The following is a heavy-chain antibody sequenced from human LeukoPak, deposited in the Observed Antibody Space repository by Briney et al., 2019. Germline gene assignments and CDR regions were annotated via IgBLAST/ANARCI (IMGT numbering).Heavy chain of an antibody. CDR1: GFTFSSYA. V-gene: IGHV3-30-3*01. CDR3: ARGGWLGKPQRVDY. CDR2: ISYDGGNK. D-gene: IGHD6-19*01. J-gene: IGHJ4*02. Sequence: PGGSLRLSCAASGFTFSSYAMHWVRQAPGKGLEWVAVISYDGGNKYYADSVKGRFTISRDNSKNTLYLQMNSLRAEDTAVYYCARGGWLGKPQRVDYWGQGTLVTVSS.